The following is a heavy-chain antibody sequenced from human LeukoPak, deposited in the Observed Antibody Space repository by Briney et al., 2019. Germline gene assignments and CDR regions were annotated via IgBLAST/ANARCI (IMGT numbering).Heavy chain of an antibody. D-gene: IGHD5-24*01. Sequence: GGSLRLSCTASGFTFGDYAMSWFRQAPGKGLEWVGFIRSKAYGGTTEYAASAKGRFTISRDDSKSIAYLQMNSLRAEDTAVYYCAAGLDGYNTYYFDYWGQGTLVTVSS. J-gene: IGHJ4*02. V-gene: IGHV3-49*03. CDR3: AAGLDGYNTYYFDY. CDR2: IRSKAYGGTT. CDR1: GFTFGDYA.